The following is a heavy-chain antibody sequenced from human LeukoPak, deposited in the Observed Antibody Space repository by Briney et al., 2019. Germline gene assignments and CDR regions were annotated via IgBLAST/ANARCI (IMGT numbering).Heavy chain of an antibody. CDR2: ISGSGGST. CDR3: AKDNDGSGSYYKFSHFDY. Sequence: GGSLRLSCAASGFTFSSYGMSWVRQAPGKGLEWVSAISGSGGSTYYADSVMGRFTISRDNAKNSLYLQMNSLRAEDTAVYYCAKDNDGSGSYYKFSHFDYWGQGTLVTVSS. D-gene: IGHD3-10*01. CDR1: GFTFSSYG. J-gene: IGHJ4*02. V-gene: IGHV3-23*01.